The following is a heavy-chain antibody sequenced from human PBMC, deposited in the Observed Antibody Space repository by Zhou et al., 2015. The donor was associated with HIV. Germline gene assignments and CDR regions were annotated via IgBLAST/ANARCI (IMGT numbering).Heavy chain of an antibody. J-gene: IGHJ5*02. CDR3: AREYETTGYYL. V-gene: IGHV1-18*01. Sequence: QGQLVQSGAEVKKPGASVKVSCKTSGYTFSNYDISWVRQAPGQGFEWMGWISGYNGDTNYAQKFEGRVTMTTDTSTSTAYMELRSLRSDDTAVYYCAREYETTGYYLWGRGNPWSPSPQ. CDR1: GYTFSNYD. CDR2: ISGYNGDT. D-gene: IGHD5-12*01.